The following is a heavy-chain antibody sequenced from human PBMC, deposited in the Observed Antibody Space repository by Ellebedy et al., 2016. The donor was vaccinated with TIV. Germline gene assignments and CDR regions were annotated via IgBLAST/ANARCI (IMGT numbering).Heavy chain of an antibody. CDR2: IIPIFGTA. CDR3: ARGYRNWFDP. V-gene: IGHV1-69*13. J-gene: IGHJ5*02. Sequence: SVKVSXXASGGTFSSYAISWVRQAPGQGLEWMGGIIPIFGTANYAQKFQGRVAITADESTSTAYMELSSLRSEDTAVYYCARGYRNWFDPWGQGTLVTVSS. D-gene: IGHD1-14*01. CDR1: GGTFSSYA.